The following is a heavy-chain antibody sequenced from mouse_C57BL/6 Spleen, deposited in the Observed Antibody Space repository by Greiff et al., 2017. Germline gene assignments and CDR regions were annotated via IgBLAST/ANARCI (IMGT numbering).Heavy chain of an antibody. J-gene: IGHJ1*03. Sequence: QVQLQQSGAELMKPGASVKLSCKATGYTFTGYWIEWGKQRPGHGLVWIGEILPGSGSTNYNEKFKGKATFTADTSSNTAYVQLSSLTTEDSAIVYCARRDGDWYFDVWGTGTTVTVSS. D-gene: IGHD3-3*01. CDR2: ILPGSGST. CDR1: GYTFTGYW. V-gene: IGHV1-9*01. CDR3: ARRDGDWYFDV.